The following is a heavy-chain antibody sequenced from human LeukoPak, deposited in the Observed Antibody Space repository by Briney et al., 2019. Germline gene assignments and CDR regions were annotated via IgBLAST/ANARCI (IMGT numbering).Heavy chain of an antibody. D-gene: IGHD1-1*01. Sequence: SETLSLTCTVSGSSISSYYWSWIRQPPGKGLEWIGYIYYSGSTNYNPSLKSRVTISVDTSKNQFSLKLSSVTAADTAVYYCARGNWNEAYYFDYWGQGTLVTVSS. CDR3: ARGNWNEAYYFDY. V-gene: IGHV4-59*01. J-gene: IGHJ4*02. CDR1: GSSISSYY. CDR2: IYYSGST.